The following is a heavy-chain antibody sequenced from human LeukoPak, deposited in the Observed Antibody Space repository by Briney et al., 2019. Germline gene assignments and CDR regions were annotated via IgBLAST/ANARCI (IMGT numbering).Heavy chain of an antibody. V-gene: IGHV3-7*01. D-gene: IGHD3-10*01. CDR3: ARERGSGSYHPFDP. CDR1: GFTFSSYW. Sequence: GGSLGLSCVASGFTFSSYWMSWVRQTPGKGLEWVANIKQDGSEKNYVDSVKGRFTISRDNAKNSLYLQMNSLRADDTAVYYCARERGSGSYHPFDPWGQGTLATVSS. CDR2: IKQDGSEK. J-gene: IGHJ5*02.